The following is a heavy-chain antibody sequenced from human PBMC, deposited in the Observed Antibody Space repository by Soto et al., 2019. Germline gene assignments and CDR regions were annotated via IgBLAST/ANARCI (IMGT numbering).Heavy chain of an antibody. D-gene: IGHD6-19*01. CDR1: GFTVSSNY. V-gene: IGHV3-66*01. J-gene: IGHJ3*02. CDR3: TRDRRGPRGWYFGAFDT. Sequence: EVQLVESGGGSVQPGGSLRLSCAASGFTVSSNYMSWVRQAPGKGLECVSVIYSGGSTYYADSVKGRFTISRDNSKNTLYLQMNSLRAEASAMYYWTRDRRGPRGWYFGAFDTWGQGTMVTVTS. CDR2: IYSGGST.